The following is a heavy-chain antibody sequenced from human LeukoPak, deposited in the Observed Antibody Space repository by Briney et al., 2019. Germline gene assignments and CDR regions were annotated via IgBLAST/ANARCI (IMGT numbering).Heavy chain of an antibody. J-gene: IGHJ4*02. V-gene: IGHV3-30-3*01. CDR3: ARAREMTTIALIDY. Sequence: PGRSLRLSCVASGFTFSSYAMHWVRQAPGKGLEWVAVISYDGSKTYYADSVKGRFTISRDNSKNTLYLQMNSLRAADTAVYHCARAREMTTIALIDYWGQGTLVTVSS. CDR2: ISYDGSKT. D-gene: IGHD5-24*01. CDR1: GFTFSSYA.